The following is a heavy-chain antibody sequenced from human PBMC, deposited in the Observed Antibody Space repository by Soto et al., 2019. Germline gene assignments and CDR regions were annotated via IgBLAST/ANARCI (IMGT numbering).Heavy chain of an antibody. CDR3: ARGWYYYEISGYSVHGRYFQH. V-gene: IGHV1-69*13. D-gene: IGHD3-22*01. CDR1: GGTFSSYA. Sequence: GASVKGAWTASGGTFSSYAISWVRQAPGQGLEWMGGIIPIFGTANYAQKFQGRVTITADESTSTAYMELSSLRSEDTAVYYCARGWYYYEISGYSVHGRYFQHWGQGTMVAVSS. CDR2: IIPIFGTA. J-gene: IGHJ1*01.